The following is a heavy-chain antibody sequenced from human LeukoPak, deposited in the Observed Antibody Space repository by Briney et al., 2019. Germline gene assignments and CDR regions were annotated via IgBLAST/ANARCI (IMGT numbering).Heavy chain of an antibody. J-gene: IGHJ4*02. CDR2: ITWNNGRV. V-gene: IGHV3-9*03. D-gene: IGHD1-26*01. CDR3: ARASGSNRLDY. CDR1: GFTFEDFA. Sequence: GGSLRLSCAASGFTFEDFAIQWVRQAPGKGLEWVSGITWNNGRVTYADAVKGRFTISRDNAKKYLYLQISGLRAEDMALYYCARASGSNRLDYWGQGTLVTVSS.